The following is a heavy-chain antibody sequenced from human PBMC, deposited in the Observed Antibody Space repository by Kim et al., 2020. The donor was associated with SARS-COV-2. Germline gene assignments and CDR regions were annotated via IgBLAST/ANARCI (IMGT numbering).Heavy chain of an antibody. CDR1: GGTFSSYT. V-gene: IGHV1-69*02. CDR3: ARGDYGDHKPILNWFDP. D-gene: IGHD4-17*01. Sequence: SVKVSCKASGGTFSSYTISWVRQAPGQGLEWMGRIIPILGIANYAQKFQGRVTITADKSTSTAYMELSSLRSEDTAVYYCARGDYGDHKPILNWFDPWGQGTLVTVSS. CDR2: IIPILGIA. J-gene: IGHJ5*02.